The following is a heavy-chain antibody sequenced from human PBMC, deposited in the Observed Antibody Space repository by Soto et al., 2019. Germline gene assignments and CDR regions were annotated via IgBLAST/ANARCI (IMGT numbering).Heavy chain of an antibody. V-gene: IGHV4-31*03. CDR3: ARDPFSHHPPFDP. CDR2: IYYSGST. J-gene: IGHJ5*02. D-gene: IGHD3-3*02. CDR1: GGSISSGGYY. Sequence: PSETLSLTCTVSGGSISSGGYYWSWIRQHPGKGLEWIGYIYYSGSTYYNPSLKSRVTISVDTSKNQFSLKLSSVTAADTAVYYCARDPFSHHPPFDPWGQGTLVTVSS.